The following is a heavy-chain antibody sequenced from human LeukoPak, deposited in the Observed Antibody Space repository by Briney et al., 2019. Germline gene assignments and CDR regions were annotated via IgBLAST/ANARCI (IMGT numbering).Heavy chain of an antibody. CDR3: AKKIGEFFDY. J-gene: IGHJ4*02. Sequence: PGRSQRLSCAASGFTFSNYGIHWVRQAPGKGLEWVAVIWYDGSNKYYADSVKGRFTISRDNSKNTLYLQMNSLRAEDTAVYYCAKKIGEFFDYWGQGNLVTVSS. CDR1: GFTFSNYG. D-gene: IGHD3-3*01. V-gene: IGHV3-33*06. CDR2: IWYDGSNK.